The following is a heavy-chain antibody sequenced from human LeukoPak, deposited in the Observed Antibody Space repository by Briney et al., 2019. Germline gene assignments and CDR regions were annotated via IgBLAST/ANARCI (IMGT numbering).Heavy chain of an antibody. V-gene: IGHV3-30*02. CDR1: GFTFSSYG. J-gene: IGHJ4*02. Sequence: GGSLRLSCAASGFTFSSYGMHWVRQAPGKGLEWVAFIQNDEIDKFYADSVKGRFTVSRDNSKNTLYLQMNSLRAEDTAVYYCAKERKLLPFDCWGQGTLVTVSS. CDR2: IQNDEIDK. D-gene: IGHD4-23*01. CDR3: AKERKLLPFDC.